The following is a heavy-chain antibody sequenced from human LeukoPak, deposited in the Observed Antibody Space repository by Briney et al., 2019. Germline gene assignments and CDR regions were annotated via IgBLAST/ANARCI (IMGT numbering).Heavy chain of an antibody. CDR2: ITGGGGST. J-gene: IGHJ4*02. CDR3: AKARIAATIYPKEVNFDY. D-gene: IGHD5-12*01. Sequence: GGSLRLSCAASGFSFSSYAMSWVRQAPGKGLEWVSTITGGGGSTYYADSVKGRFTVSRDNSKDTFYLQMNSLRVEDTAVYYCAKARIAATIYPKEVNFDYWGQGTLVTVSS. V-gene: IGHV3-23*01. CDR1: GFSFSSYA.